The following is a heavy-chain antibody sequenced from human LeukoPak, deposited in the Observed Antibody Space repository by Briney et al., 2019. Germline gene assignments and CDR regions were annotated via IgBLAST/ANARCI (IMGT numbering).Heavy chain of an antibody. CDR1: GGSISSYY. V-gene: IGHV4-59*01. Sequence: SETLSLTCTVSGGSISSYYWSWIRQPPGKGLEWIGYIYYSGTTNYNPSLKSRVTISVDTSKNQFSLKLSSVTAADTAVYYCARDSRYCSGGSSVWFDPWGQGTLVTVSP. CDR2: IYYSGTT. CDR3: ARDSRYCSGGSSVWFDP. D-gene: IGHD2-15*01. J-gene: IGHJ5*02.